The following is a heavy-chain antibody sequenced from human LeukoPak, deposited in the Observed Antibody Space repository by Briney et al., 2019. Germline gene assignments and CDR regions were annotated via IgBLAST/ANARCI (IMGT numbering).Heavy chain of an antibody. CDR2: ISSSSSTI. D-gene: IGHD2-2*01. CDR1: GFTFSSYG. V-gene: IGHV3-48*01. Sequence: PGGSLRLSCAASGFTFSSYGMNWVRQAPGKGLEWVSYISSSSSTIYYADSVKGRFTISRDNAKNSLYLQMNSLRAEDTAVYYCARDPGVPAFDPWGQGTLVTVSS. CDR3: ARDPGVPAFDP. J-gene: IGHJ5*02.